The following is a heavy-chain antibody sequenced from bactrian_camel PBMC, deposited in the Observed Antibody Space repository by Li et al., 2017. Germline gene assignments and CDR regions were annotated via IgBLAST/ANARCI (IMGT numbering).Heavy chain of an antibody. Sequence: DVQLVESGGGSVQAGGSLRLSCSFSGNAYISNCAGWFRQAPGKDREGLARISLGGGRPYYADSVKGRFTISQDNAKNTVYLQMNSLKPEDTATNYCAARGPYCYTKLSVRDFTYWGQGTQVTVS. CDR3: AARGPYCYTKLSVRDFTY. CDR2: ISLGGGRP. V-gene: IGHV3S40*01. D-gene: IGHD2*01. J-gene: IGHJ6*01. CDR1: GNAYISNC.